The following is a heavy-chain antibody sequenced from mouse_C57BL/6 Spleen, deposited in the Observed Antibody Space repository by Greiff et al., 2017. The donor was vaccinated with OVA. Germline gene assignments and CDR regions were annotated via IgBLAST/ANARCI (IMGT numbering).Heavy chain of an antibody. J-gene: IGHJ2*01. V-gene: IGHV1-69*01. CDR1: GYTFTSYW. CDR2: IDPSDSYT. CDR3: ARDITFDY. D-gene: IGHD1-3*01. Sequence: QVQLQQPGAELVMPGASVKLSCKASGYTFTSYWMHWVKQRPGQGLEWIGEIDPSDSYTNYNQKFKGKSTLTVDKSSSTAYMQLSSLTSEDSAVYYCARDITFDYWGQGTTLTVSS.